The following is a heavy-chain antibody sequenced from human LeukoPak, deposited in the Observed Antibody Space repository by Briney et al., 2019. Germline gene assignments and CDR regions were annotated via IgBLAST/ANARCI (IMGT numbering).Heavy chain of an antibody. V-gene: IGHV4-4*07. CDR1: SGSITGYY. CDR2: VYSSGVG. CDR3: TREEFLHEIDSSGYFVY. Sequence: SETLSLTCTVSSGSITGYYWNWIRQPAGQGLEWLGRVYSSGVGNYNPSLTSRVTMSVDTSKNQFSLKLTSLTAADTDVYYCTREEFLHEIDSSGYFVYWGQGTLVTVSS. D-gene: IGHD3-22*01. J-gene: IGHJ4*02.